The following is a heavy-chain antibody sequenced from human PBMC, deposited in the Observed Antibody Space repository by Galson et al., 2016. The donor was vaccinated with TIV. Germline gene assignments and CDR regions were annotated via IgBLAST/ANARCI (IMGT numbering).Heavy chain of an antibody. Sequence: QSGAEVKRPGESLKISCKASGYSLTSYWIAWVRQVPGKGLEWMGTIYARDSDIKYSPSFQGQVTISADESVSTAYLQWSSLKASDTAMYYCARAPGYAGYSYGYFDYWGQGTLVTVSS. CDR2: IYARDSDI. V-gene: IGHV5-51*03. D-gene: IGHD5-18*01. CDR1: GYSLTSYW. J-gene: IGHJ4*02. CDR3: ARAPGYAGYSYGYFDY.